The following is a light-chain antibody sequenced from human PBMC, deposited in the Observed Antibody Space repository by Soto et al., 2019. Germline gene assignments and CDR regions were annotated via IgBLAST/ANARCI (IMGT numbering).Light chain of an antibody. Sequence: QSLLTQPASLSASPGQSITISSPGTRSDTACYNYLSSYQPHPGKAAKLVIYDVYHRPSGVSNRFSAYKSVNTASLPISGLQAEDEADYYCSSYTSSTTLVFGTGTKVTGL. CDR3: SSYTSSTTLV. CDR1: RSDTACYNY. V-gene: IGLV2-14*03. J-gene: IGLJ1*01. CDR2: DVY.